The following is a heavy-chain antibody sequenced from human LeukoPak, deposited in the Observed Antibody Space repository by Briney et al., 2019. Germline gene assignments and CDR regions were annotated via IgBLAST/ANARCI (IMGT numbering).Heavy chain of an antibody. J-gene: IGHJ4*02. CDR3: ARALYYDILTGYSGEGY. CDR2: ISSSSSYI. CDR1: GFTFSSYS. D-gene: IGHD3-9*01. Sequence: GGSLRLSCAASGFTFSSYSMNWVRQAPGKGLEWVSSISSSSSYIYYADSVKGRFTISRDNAKNSLYLQMNSLRAEDTAVYYCARALYYDILTGYSGEGYWGQGTLVTVSS. V-gene: IGHV3-21*01.